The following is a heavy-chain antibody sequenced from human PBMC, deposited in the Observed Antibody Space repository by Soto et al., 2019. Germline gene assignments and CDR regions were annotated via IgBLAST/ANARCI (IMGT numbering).Heavy chain of an antibody. V-gene: IGHV3-13*05. CDR3: AKSSSDSLTSFDS. J-gene: IGHJ5*01. Sequence: GGSLRLSCSASGFTFSIFDMHWVRQAPGKGLEWVSAIGAAGDPHYSGSVKGRFIISRQNAKNSLYLQMNSLTVGDTAVYYCAKSSSDSLTSFDSWGQGTLVTVSS. D-gene: IGHD2-21*02. CDR2: IGAAGDP. CDR1: GFTFSIFD.